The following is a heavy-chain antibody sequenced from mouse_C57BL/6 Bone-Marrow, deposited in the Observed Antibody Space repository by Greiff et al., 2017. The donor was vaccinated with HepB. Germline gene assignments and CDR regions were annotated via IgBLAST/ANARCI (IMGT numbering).Heavy chain of an antibody. D-gene: IGHD1-1*01. J-gene: IGHJ4*01. Sequence: QQSGAELVKPGASVKMSCKASGYTFTSYWITWVKQRPGQGLEWIGDIYPGSGSTNYNEKFKSKATLTVDTSSSTAYMQLSSLTSEDSAVYYCARLFITTVVATREGAMDYWGQGTSVTVSS. CDR2: IYPGSGST. CDR1: GYTFTSYW. V-gene: IGHV1-55*01. CDR3: ARLFITTVVATREGAMDY.